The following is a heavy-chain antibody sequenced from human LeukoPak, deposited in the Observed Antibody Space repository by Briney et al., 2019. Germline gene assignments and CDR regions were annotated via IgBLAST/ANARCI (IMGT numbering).Heavy chain of an antibody. Sequence: SVKVSCKASGGTFSSYAISWVRQAPGQGLEWMGGIIPIFGTANYAQKFQGRVTITADESTSTAYMELSSLRSEDTAVYYRARFQKEYYYYYYGMDVWGQGTTVTVSS. J-gene: IGHJ6*02. CDR2: IIPIFGTA. V-gene: IGHV1-69*13. CDR1: GGTFSSYA. CDR3: ARFQKEYYYYYYGMDV.